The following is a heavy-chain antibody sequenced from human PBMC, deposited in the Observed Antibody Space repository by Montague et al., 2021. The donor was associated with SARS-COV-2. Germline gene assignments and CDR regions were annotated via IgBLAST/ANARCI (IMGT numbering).Heavy chain of an antibody. CDR3: VKWSSSYGSPNTDFFDS. Sequence: SLRLSCAASGFTFSNYAMTWVRQTPVKGLVWVSTISDSCRTFYAXSFXGRLNISRDNSKNTLHLQMNSVRVEDTAVYRCVKWSSSYGSPNTDFFDSWGQGTLVTVSS. CDR2: ISDSCRT. CDR1: GFTFSNYA. D-gene: IGHD3-10*01. V-gene: IGHV3-23*01. J-gene: IGHJ4*02.